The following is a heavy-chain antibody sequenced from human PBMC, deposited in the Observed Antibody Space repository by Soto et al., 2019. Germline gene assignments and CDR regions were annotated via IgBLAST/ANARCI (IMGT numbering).Heavy chain of an antibody. CDR3: ARDRGTGYCSGGSCYRDYYYYYMDV. D-gene: IGHD2-15*01. CDR2: INPNSGGT. CDR1: GYTFTGYY. V-gene: IGHV1-2*04. Sequence: ASVKVSCKASGYTFTGYYMHWVRQAPGQGLEWMGWINPNSGGTNYAQKFQGWVTMTRDTSISTAYMELSRLRSDDTVVYYCARDRGTGYCSGGSCYRDYYYYYMDVWGKGTTVTVSS. J-gene: IGHJ6*03.